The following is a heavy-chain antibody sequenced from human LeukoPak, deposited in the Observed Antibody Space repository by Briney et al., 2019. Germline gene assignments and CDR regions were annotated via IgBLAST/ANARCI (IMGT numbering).Heavy chain of an antibody. CDR3: AREDSSSWYWAFDI. CDR2: IYTSGST. J-gene: IGHJ3*02. D-gene: IGHD6-13*01. V-gene: IGHV4-4*07. CDR1: GGSISSYY. Sequence: SETLSLTCTVSGGSISSYYWSWIRQPAGKGLEWIGRIYTSGSTNYNPSLKSRVTVSVDTSKNQFSLKLSSVTAADTAVYYCAREDSSSWYWAFDIWGQGTMVTVSS.